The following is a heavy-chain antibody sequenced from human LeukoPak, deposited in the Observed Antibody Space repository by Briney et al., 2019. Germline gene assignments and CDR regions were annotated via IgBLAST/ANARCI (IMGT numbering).Heavy chain of an antibody. CDR1: GGTFSSYT. CDR2: IIPILGIA. CDR3: ARDRYSYGHSGSNWFDP. D-gene: IGHD5-18*01. Sequence: SVKVSCKASGGTFSSYTISWVRQAPGQGLEWMGRIIPILGIANYAQKFQGRVTITADKSTSTAYMELSSLRSEDTAVYYCARDRYSYGHSGSNWFDPWGQGTLVTVSS. V-gene: IGHV1-69*04. J-gene: IGHJ5*02.